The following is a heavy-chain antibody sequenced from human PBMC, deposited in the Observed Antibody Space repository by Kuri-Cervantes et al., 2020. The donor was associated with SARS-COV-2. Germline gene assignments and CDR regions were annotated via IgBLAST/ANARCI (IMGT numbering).Heavy chain of an antibody. J-gene: IGHJ4*02. V-gene: IGHV1-69*04. CDR2: IIPVLQII. CDR1: GGTFSSYA. D-gene: IGHD1-26*01. Sequence: SVQDSCKASGGTFSSYAISWVRQAPGQGLEWMGGIIPVLQIIKYAQRFQGRVTITADTSASTVYMDLSSLGSEDTAVYYCAKALIVGANTVAAFDYWGQGTLVTVSS. CDR3: AKALIVGANTVAAFDY.